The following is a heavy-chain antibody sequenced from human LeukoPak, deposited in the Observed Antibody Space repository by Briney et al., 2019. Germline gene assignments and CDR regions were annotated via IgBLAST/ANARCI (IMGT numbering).Heavy chain of an antibody. CDR3: VRDKGYSYGHAFDY. Sequence: GGSLRLSCAASGFIFRDYATSWVRQAPGEGLEWISTITDDGVGTYHAESVKGRFTISRDNSKNTLYLQMNSLRAEDTAVYYCVRDKGYSYGHAFDYWGQRTLVTVSS. V-gene: IGHV3-23*01. D-gene: IGHD5-18*01. CDR1: GFIFRDYA. CDR2: ITDDGVGT. J-gene: IGHJ4*02.